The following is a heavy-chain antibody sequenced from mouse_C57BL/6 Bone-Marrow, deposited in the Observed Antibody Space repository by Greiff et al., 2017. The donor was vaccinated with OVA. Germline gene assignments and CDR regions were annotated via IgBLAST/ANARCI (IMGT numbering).Heavy chain of an antibody. Sequence: QVQLQQSGAELARPGASVKLSCKASGYTFTSYGISWVKQRTGQGLEWIGEIYPRSGNTYYNEKLKGKATLTADKSSSTAYMELRSLTSEDSAVYFCARPTLYYYAMDYWGQGTSVTVSS. CDR1: GYTFTSYG. CDR3: ARPTLYYYAMDY. V-gene: IGHV1-81*01. CDR2: IYPRSGNT. J-gene: IGHJ4*01.